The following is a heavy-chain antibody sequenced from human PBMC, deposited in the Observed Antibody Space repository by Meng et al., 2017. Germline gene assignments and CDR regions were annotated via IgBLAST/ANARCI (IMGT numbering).Heavy chain of an antibody. CDR1: GFTFSSYS. V-gene: IGHV3-21*01. CDR2: ISSSSSYI. Sequence: GESLKISCAASGFTFSSYSMNWVRQAPGKGLELVSSISSSSSYIYYADSVKGRFTISRDNAKNSLYLQMNSLRAEDTAVYYCANDLYSSGSLDHWGQGTLVTVSS. D-gene: IGHD6-19*01. CDR3: ANDLYSSGSLDH. J-gene: IGHJ4*01.